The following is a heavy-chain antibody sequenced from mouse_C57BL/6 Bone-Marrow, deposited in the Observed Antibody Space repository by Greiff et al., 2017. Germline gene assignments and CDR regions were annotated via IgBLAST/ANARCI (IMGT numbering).Heavy chain of an antibody. J-gene: IGHJ3*01. CDR3: AKTGEAY. CDR2: IYPRDGST. D-gene: IGHD4-1*01. CDR1: GYTFTSCD. Sequence: QVQLQQSGPELVKPGASVKLSCKASGYTFTSCDINWLKQRPGQGLEWIGWIYPRDGSTKYNETFKGKATLTVDTSSSTAYMELHSLTSEDSAVYFCAKTGEAYWGQGTLVTVSA. V-gene: IGHV1-85*01.